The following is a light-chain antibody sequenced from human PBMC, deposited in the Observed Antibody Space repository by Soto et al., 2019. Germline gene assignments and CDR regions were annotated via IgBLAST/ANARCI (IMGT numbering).Light chain of an antibody. CDR3: QQYNSYWT. V-gene: IGKV1-5*01. CDR1: QSISSW. Sequence: DIQMTQSPSTLSASVGDRVTITCRASQSISSWLAWYQQKPGKAPKLLIYDASSLESGVPSRFSGSGSWTEFTLTISSLQPDDFATYYCQQYNSYWTFGQGTKVDNK. J-gene: IGKJ1*01. CDR2: DAS.